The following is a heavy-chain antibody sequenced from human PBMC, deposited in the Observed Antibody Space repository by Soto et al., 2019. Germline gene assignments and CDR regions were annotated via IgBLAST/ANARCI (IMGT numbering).Heavy chain of an antibody. J-gene: IGHJ1*01. Sequence: GQSLRISCKGSGYSFTSYWIGWVRQMPGKGLEWMGIIYPGDSDTRYSPSFQGQITISADKSISTAYLQWSSLKASDTAMYSCARFISVATNFLDFWGQATLVTVCS. CDR3: ARFISVATNFLDF. V-gene: IGHV5-51*01. D-gene: IGHD5-12*01. CDR2: IYPGDSDT. CDR1: GYSFTSYW.